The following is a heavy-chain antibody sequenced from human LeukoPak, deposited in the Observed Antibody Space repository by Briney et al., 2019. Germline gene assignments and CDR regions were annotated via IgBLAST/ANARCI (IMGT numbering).Heavy chain of an antibody. J-gene: IGHJ4*02. Sequence: PSETLSLTCTVSGGSISSYYWSWIRQPPGKGLEWIGYIYYSGSTNYHPSLKSRVTISVDTSKNQFSLKLSSVTAADTAVYYCARALGLYGSGSSFYFDHWGQGTLVTVSS. D-gene: IGHD3-10*01. CDR2: IYYSGST. CDR1: GGSISSYY. CDR3: ARALGLYGSGSSFYFDH. V-gene: IGHV4-59*01.